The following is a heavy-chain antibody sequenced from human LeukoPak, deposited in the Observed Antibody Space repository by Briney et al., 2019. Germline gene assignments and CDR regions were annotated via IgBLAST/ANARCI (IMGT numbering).Heavy chain of an antibody. CDR3: ARGWDYDSGGRPTAYVY. Sequence: SVKVSCKASGGTFSNYAINWVRQAPGQGLEWMGGIIPIFGTANYAQKFQGRVTITADKSTSTAYMELNSLKSEDTAVYNCARGWDYDSGGRPTAYVYWGQGTLVTVSS. V-gene: IGHV1-69*06. D-gene: IGHD3-22*01. CDR2: IIPIFGTA. J-gene: IGHJ4*02. CDR1: GGTFSNYA.